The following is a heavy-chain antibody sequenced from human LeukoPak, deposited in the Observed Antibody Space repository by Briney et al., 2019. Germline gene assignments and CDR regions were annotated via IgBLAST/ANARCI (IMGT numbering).Heavy chain of an antibody. Sequence: SVKVSCKASGGTFSSYAISWVRQAPGQGLEWMGGIIPIFGTANYAQKFQGRVTTTTDESTSTAYMELSSLRSEDTAVYYCARAPDNNWGCLDIWGQGTMVTVSS. CDR1: GGTFSSYA. CDR2: IIPIFGTA. J-gene: IGHJ3*02. V-gene: IGHV1-69*05. CDR3: ARAPDNNWGCLDI. D-gene: IGHD7-27*01.